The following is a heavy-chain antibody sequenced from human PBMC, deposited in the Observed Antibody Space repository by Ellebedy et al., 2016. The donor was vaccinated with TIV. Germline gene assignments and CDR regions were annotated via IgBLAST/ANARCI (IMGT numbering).Heavy chain of an antibody. CDR1: GGSISSGGYS. J-gene: IGHJ4*02. Sequence: SETLSLTXAVSGGSISSGGYSWSWIRQPPGKGLEWIGYIYHSGSTYYNPSLKSRVTISVDRSKNQFSLKLSSVTAADTAVYYCARVDSGYDPRVFDYWGQGTLVTVSS. CDR2: IYHSGST. D-gene: IGHD5-12*01. V-gene: IGHV4-30-2*01. CDR3: ARVDSGYDPRVFDY.